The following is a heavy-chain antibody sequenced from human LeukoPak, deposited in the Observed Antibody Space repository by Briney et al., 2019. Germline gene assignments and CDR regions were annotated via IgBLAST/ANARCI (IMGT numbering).Heavy chain of an antibody. D-gene: IGHD5-12*01. CDR3: IRTLIVATSPYMDV. CDR2: VNSDGTGT. V-gene: IGHV3-74*01. J-gene: IGHJ6*03. CDR1: GFTFSSYW. Sequence: GGSLRLSCAASGFTFSSYWMHWVRQAPGKGLVWVSRVNSDGTGTTYADSVEGRFTISRDNAKNTVYLQMNSLRAEDTAIYYCIRTLIVATSPYMDVWGKGTTVTVCS.